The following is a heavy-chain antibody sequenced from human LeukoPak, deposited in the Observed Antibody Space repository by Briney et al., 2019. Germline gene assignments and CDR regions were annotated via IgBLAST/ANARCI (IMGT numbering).Heavy chain of an antibody. Sequence: GGSLRLSCAASGFTFSSYSMNWVRQAPGKGLEWVANIKQDGSEKYYVDSVKGRFTISRDNAKNSLYLQMNSLRAEDTAVYYCARGRYYYDSIPLRDDAFDIWGQGTMVTVSS. D-gene: IGHD3-22*01. CDR1: GFTFSSYS. V-gene: IGHV3-7*01. J-gene: IGHJ3*02. CDR3: ARGRYYYDSIPLRDDAFDI. CDR2: IKQDGSEK.